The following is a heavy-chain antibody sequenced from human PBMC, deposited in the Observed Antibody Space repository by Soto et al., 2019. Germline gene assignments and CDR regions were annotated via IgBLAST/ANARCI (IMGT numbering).Heavy chain of an antibody. V-gene: IGHV4-34*01. CDR2: INHSGRV. Sequence: SETLSLTCAVYGGSFSGHSWTWIRQSPGKGLEWIGDINHSGRVNYSPSLKSRVTISVDTSKNQFSLKLSSVTAADTAVYYCARRMLGYSSGFNWFDPWGQGTLVTVSS. D-gene: IGHD6-19*01. CDR1: GGSFSGHS. CDR3: ARRMLGYSSGFNWFDP. J-gene: IGHJ5*02.